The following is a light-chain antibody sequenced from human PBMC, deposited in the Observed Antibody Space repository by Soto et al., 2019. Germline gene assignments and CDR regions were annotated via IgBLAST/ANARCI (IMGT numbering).Light chain of an antibody. CDR1: NIGSKN. Sequence: SYELTQQPSESVAPGQTAMITGGGNNIGSKNVHCYQQKRGQAPVMVVYEASDRPSGIPDGFSGSNLWNPATLAISTVEAADEADYYCQVWDSSSDHFYVFGTGSKVTGL. V-gene: IGLV3-21*02. CDR2: EAS. J-gene: IGLJ1*01. CDR3: QVWDSSSDHFYV.